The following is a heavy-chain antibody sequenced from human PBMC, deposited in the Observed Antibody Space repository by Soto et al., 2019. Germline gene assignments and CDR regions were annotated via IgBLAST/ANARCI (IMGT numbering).Heavy chain of an antibody. CDR1: GVSITSGAYY. Sequence: SETLSLTCTLSGVSITSGAYYWTWVRQHPGKGLEWIGYIYYNGNTYFSPSLKSRLTISIDTSKNQFSLKLSSVSAAATDMYYCARAGLREGYAFDFWGQGTMVT. CDR2: IYYNGNT. CDR3: ARAGLREGYAFDF. V-gene: IGHV4-31*03. J-gene: IGHJ3*01. D-gene: IGHD4-17*01.